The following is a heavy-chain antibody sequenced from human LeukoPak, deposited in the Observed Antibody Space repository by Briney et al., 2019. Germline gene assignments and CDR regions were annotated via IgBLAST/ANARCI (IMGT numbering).Heavy chain of an antibody. V-gene: IGHV1-3*01. CDR3: ATCYEYSSSWFLFDY. Sequence: ASVKVSCKAFGYTFTSYAMHWVRQAPGQRLEWMGWSNAGNGNTKYSQKFQGRVTITRDTSASTAYMELSSLRSEDTAVYYCATCYEYSSSWFLFDYWGQGTLVSVSS. CDR1: GYTFTSYA. D-gene: IGHD6-13*01. CDR2: SNAGNGNT. J-gene: IGHJ4*02.